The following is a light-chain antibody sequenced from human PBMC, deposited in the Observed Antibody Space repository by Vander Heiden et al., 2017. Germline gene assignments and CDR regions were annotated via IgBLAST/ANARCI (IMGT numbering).Light chain of an antibody. V-gene: IGLV1-40*01. CDR3: QSYDSSLSGSRV. CDR2: GNS. Sequence: QSVLTQPPSVSGAPGQRVTISCPGTSPNIGAGYDVHWYQQLPGAPPTLLIYGNSNRPSGVPDRFSGSKSGTSASLAITGLQADDEADYYCQSYDSSLSGSRVFGGGTKLTVL. CDR1: SPNIGAGYD. J-gene: IGLJ2*01.